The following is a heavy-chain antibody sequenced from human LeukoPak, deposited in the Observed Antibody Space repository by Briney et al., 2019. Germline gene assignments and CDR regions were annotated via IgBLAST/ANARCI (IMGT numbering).Heavy chain of an antibody. Sequence: PGGSLRLSCAASGFTFRNYAMAWVRQAPGKGLEWVSAISGSGANTYFADSVKGRFTISRDNSKSTLYLQMNSLRGEDTAVYFCARQVGPGYWGQGTLVTVSS. J-gene: IGHJ4*02. V-gene: IGHV3-23*01. CDR1: GFTFRNYA. CDR2: ISGSGANT. CDR3: ARQVGPGY.